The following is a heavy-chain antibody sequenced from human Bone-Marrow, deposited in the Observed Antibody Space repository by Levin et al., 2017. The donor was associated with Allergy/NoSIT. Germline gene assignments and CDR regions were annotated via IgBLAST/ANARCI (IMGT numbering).Heavy chain of an antibody. Sequence: PSETLSLTCAASGFTFNSYAMSWVRQAPGRGLEWVSRISDSGGITYYADSVKGRFTISRDNSKNTLYLQMNTLRAEDTAVYYCAKVLPVAGTFFGYWGQGTLVTVSS. CDR2: ISDSGGIT. CDR3: AKVLPVAGTFFGY. CDR1: GFTFNSYA. J-gene: IGHJ4*02. D-gene: IGHD6-19*01. V-gene: IGHV3-23*01.